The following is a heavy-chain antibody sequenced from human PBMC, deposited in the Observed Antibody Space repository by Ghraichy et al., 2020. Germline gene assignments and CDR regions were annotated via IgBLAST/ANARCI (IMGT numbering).Heavy chain of an antibody. Sequence: GESLNISCATSGFAFSSNWMHWVRQAPGKGLEWVASIKQDGSEKYYVDSVKGRFTISRDNAKNSLSLQMNSLRAEDTAVYYCANYWGAANWGQGTLVAVSS. V-gene: IGHV3-7*03. J-gene: IGHJ4*02. CDR3: ANYWGAAN. D-gene: IGHD3-16*01. CDR2: IKQDGSEK. CDR1: GFAFSSNW.